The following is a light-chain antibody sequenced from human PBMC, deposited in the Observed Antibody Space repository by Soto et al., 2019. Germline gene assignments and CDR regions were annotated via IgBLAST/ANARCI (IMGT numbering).Light chain of an antibody. J-gene: IGLJ2*01. Sequence: QSVLTQPASVSGSPGQSITISCTGTSSDVGGYNFVSWYQHHPGKAPKLIIYEVSNRPSGVSNRFSASKSGNTASLTISGLQAEDEADYYCSPYTNSSTLVGFGGGTKVTVL. CDR3: SPYTNSSTLVG. CDR2: EVS. V-gene: IGLV2-14*01. CDR1: SSDVGGYNF.